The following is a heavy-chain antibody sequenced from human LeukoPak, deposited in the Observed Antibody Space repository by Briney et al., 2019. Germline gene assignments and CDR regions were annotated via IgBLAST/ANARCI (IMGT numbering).Heavy chain of an antibody. Sequence: PGGSLRLSCAASGFTFSNYGIHWVRQAPGKGLEWVAVISYDGNNKYYADSVKGRFTISRDNSKNTLFLQMNSLRAEDTAVYYCARSYIARSGPCDYWGQGTLVTVSS. CDR3: ARSYIARSGPCDY. CDR1: GFTFSNYG. D-gene: IGHD6-19*01. V-gene: IGHV3-30*03. J-gene: IGHJ4*02. CDR2: ISYDGNNK.